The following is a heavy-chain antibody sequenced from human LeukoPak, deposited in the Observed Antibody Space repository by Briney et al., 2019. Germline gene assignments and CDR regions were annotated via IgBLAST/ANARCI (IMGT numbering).Heavy chain of an antibody. D-gene: IGHD2-15*01. V-gene: IGHV3-48*03. CDR2: ISSSGSTK. CDR1: GFTFSGYE. CDR3: ARDKTPYCSGGSCYCHYYYMDV. Sequence: GGSLRLSCAASGFTFSGYEMNLVRQAPGKGLEWVSYISSSGSTKYYADSVKGRFTISRDNAKNSLYLQMNSLRAEDTAVYYCARDKTPYCSGGSCYCHYYYMDVWGKGTTVTVSS. J-gene: IGHJ6*03.